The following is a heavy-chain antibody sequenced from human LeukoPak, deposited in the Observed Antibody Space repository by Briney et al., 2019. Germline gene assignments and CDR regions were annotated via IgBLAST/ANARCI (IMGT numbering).Heavy chain of an antibody. D-gene: IGHD2-2*01. CDR1: GGSISSYY. V-gene: IGHV4-59*01. CDR2: IYYSGST. J-gene: IGHJ4*02. CDR3: ARERGYCSSTSCPFDY. Sequence: AETLSLTCTVSGGSISSYYWSWIRQPPGKGLEWIGYIYYSGSTNYNPSLKSRVTISVDTSKNQFSLKLSSVTAADTAVYYCARERGYCSSTSCPFDYWGQGTLVTVSS.